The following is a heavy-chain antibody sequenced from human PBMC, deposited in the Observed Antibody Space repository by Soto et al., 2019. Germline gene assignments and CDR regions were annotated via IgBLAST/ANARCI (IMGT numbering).Heavy chain of an antibody. J-gene: IGHJ4*02. CDR2: IYYSGST. CDR1: GDSISSYY. CDR3: ARAGRDGYKRPLDY. Sequence: PSETLSLTCTVPGDSISSYYWSWIRQPPGKGLEWIGYIYYSGSTNYNPSLKSRVTISVDTSKNQFSLKLSSVTAADTAVYYCARAGRDGYKRPLDYWGQGTLVTVSS. V-gene: IGHV4-59*01. D-gene: IGHD5-12*01.